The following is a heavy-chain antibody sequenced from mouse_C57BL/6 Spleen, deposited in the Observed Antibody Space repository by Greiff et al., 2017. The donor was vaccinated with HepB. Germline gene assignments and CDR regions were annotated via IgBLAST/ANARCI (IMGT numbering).Heavy chain of an antibody. D-gene: IGHD2-4*01. CDR2: ISDGGSYT. CDR1: GFTFSSYA. J-gene: IGHJ4*01. V-gene: IGHV5-4*01. CDR3: AREEGDYDFFYAMDY. Sequence: DVHLVESGGGLVKPGGSLKLSCAASGFTFSSYAMSWVRQTPEKRLEWVATISDGGSYTYYPDNVKGRFTISRDNAKNNLYLQMSHLKSEDTAMYYCAREEGDYDFFYAMDYWGQGTSVTVSS.